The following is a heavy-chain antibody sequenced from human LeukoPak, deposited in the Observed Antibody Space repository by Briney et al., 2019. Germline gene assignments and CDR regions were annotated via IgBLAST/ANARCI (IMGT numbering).Heavy chain of an antibody. J-gene: IGHJ4*02. CDR1: GFIFSNYA. D-gene: IGHD3-9*01. V-gene: IGHV3-23*01. CDR3: AKWGDYDILTGYHDSDY. Sequence: PGASLRLSCAASGFIFSNYAMSWVRQAPGKGLEWVSAIGGRDSGTYYADPVRGRFTVSRDDPKNTLYLQMNTLRAEDTAVYYCAKWGDYDILTGYHDSDYWGQGTLVTVSS. CDR2: IGGRDSGT.